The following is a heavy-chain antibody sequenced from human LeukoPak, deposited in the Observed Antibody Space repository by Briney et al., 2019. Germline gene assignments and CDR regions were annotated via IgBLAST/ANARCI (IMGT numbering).Heavy chain of an antibody. CDR1: GGSISSLY. CDR3: ASTSGSSFFTDY. Sequence: SSETLSLTCSVSGGSISSLYWSWIRQPPGKGLEWIGYIYYTGSTNYNPSLKSRVTMFVDMSKNQFSLRLSSVTAADTAVYYCASTSGSSFFTDYWGQGTLVTVSS. J-gene: IGHJ4*02. CDR2: IYYTGST. D-gene: IGHD1-26*01. V-gene: IGHV4-59*08.